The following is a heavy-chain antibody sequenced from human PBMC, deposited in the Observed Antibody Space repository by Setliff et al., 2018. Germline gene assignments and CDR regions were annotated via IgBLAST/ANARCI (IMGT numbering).Heavy chain of an antibody. V-gene: IGHV4-38-2*02. D-gene: IGHD3-3*02. J-gene: IGHJ4*02. CDR1: GYSISSGYY. CDR2: FFHTGNT. Sequence: SETLSLTCTVSGYSISSGYYWGWIRQPTGKGLEWLGSFFHTGNTYYNPSLEGRVTISVDTSNSQFSLKLSSVTAADTAVYYCARHLWGRYMAESSDYFDYWGQGSLVTVSS. CDR3: ARHLWGRYMAESSDYFDY.